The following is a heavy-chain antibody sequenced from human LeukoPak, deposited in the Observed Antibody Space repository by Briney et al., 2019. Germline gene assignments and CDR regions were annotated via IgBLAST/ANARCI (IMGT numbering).Heavy chain of an antibody. V-gene: IGHV4-59*01. D-gene: IGHD3/OR15-3a*01. CDR3: ARATYLDPRQYYYYMDV. CDR2: IYYSGST. J-gene: IGHJ6*03. Sequence: KPSETLSLTCTVSGGSISSYYWSWIRQPPGKGLEWIGCIYYSGSTNYNPSLKSRVTISVDTSKNQFSLKLISVTAADTAVYYCARATYLDPRQYYYYMDVWGKGTTVTVSS. CDR1: GGSISSYY.